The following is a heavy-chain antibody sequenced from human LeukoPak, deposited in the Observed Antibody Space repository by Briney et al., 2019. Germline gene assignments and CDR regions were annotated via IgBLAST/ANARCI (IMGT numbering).Heavy chain of an antibody. CDR1: GFTFSSYG. CDR2: IQYDGSNE. V-gene: IGHV3-30*02. CDR3: ARGGQYYYDSSGYYFNS. Sequence: GGSLRLSCAASGFTFSSYGMHWVRQAPGKGLEWVAYIQYDGSNEQYADSVKGRFSISRDSSKNILYLQMNSLRAEDTAVYYCARGGQYYYDSSGYYFNSWGQGTLVTVSS. J-gene: IGHJ4*02. D-gene: IGHD3-22*01.